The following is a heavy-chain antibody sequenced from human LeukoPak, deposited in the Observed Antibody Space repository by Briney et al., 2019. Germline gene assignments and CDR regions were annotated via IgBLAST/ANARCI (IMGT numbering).Heavy chain of an antibody. CDR2: ISGSGDNT. J-gene: IGHJ4*02. Sequence: SGGSLRLYCAASGFTFSSYAMSWVRQAPGKGLEWVSGISGSGDNTNYADSVKGRFTISRDNSKNTLYVQMNSLRAEDTAVYYCATLPTTVTTGWGQGTLVTVSS. CDR3: ATLPTTVTTG. CDR1: GFTFSSYA. V-gene: IGHV3-23*01. D-gene: IGHD4-17*01.